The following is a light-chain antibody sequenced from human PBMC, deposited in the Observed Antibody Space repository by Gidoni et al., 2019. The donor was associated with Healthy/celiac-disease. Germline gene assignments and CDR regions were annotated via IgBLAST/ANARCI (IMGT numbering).Light chain of an antibody. CDR3: QSYDSSLSAL. J-gene: IGLJ2*01. CDR1: SSNIGAGYD. Sequence: QSVLTQPPSVSGAPGQRVTISCTGSSSNIGAGYDVHGYQQLPGTAPKLLIYGNSNRPSGVPDRFSGSKSGTSASLASTGLQAEDEADYYCQSYDSSLSALFGGGTKLTVL. CDR2: GNS. V-gene: IGLV1-40*01.